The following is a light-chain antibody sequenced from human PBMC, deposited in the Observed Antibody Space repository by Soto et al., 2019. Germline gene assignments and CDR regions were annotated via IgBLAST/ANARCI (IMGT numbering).Light chain of an antibody. Sequence: IGMTQSPASLSVSPEERATLSCRASQSVSSYLAWYQQKPGQAPRLLIYRVFNRATGIPDRFSGSGSGTDFTLTISRLEPEDFAVYYCQQFGGSPRTFGRGTK. CDR1: QSVSSY. V-gene: IGKV3-20*01. CDR3: QQFGGSPRT. CDR2: RVF. J-gene: IGKJ1*01.